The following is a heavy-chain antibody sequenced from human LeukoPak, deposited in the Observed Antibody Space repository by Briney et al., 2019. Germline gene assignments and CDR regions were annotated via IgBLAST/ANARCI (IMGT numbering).Heavy chain of an antibody. CDR3: ARSATVTTGYFDY. J-gene: IGHJ4*02. V-gene: IGHV4-39*07. Sequence: PSETLSLTCSVSGGSISSSGHYWGWIRQSPEKGLDWIGSIYSNGNTYYNPSVKSRATISVDTSKNQFSLKLTSVTAAETAVYYCARSATVTTGYFDYWGQGAPVTVSS. CDR1: GGSISSSGHY. D-gene: IGHD4-17*01. CDR2: IYSNGNT.